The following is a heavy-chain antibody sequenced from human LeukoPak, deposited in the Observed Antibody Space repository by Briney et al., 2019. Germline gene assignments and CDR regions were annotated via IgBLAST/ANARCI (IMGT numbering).Heavy chain of an antibody. J-gene: IGHJ4*02. D-gene: IGHD1-20*01. V-gene: IGHV3-21*01. CDR3: ARDAPYNWNDEGAYYFDY. CDR1: GFTFSSYS. Sequence: GESLRLSCAASGFTFSSYSMNWVRQAPGKGLEWVSSISSSSSYIYYADSVKGRFTISRDNAKNSLYLQMNSLRAEDTAVYYCARDAPYNWNDEGAYYFDYWGQGTLVTVSS. CDR2: ISSSSSYI.